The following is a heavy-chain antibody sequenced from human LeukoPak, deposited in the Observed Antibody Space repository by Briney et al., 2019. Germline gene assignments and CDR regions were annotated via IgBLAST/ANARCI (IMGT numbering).Heavy chain of an antibody. V-gene: IGHV4-34*01. CDR1: GGSFSGYY. J-gene: IGHJ5*02. CDR3: ATRRYVWGSYRPFDP. CDR2: INHSGST. Sequence: SETLSLTCAVYGGSFSGYYWSWIRLPPGKGLEWIGEINHSGSTNYNPSLKSRVTISVDTSKNQFSLKLSSVTAADTAVYYCATRRYVWGSYRPFDPWGQGTPVTVSS. D-gene: IGHD3-16*02.